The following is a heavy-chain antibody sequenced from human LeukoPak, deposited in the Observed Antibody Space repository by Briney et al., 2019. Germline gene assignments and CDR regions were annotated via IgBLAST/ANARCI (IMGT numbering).Heavy chain of an antibody. J-gene: IGHJ5*02. Sequence: GGSLRLSCAASGFTFSTFAMIWVRQPPGKGLEWVSAISGSGGSTYYADSVKGRFTISRDNSKNTLYLQMNSLRAEDTAVYYCAKDAGGSGWNWFDPWGQGTLVTVSS. CDR2: ISGSGGST. D-gene: IGHD6-19*01. CDR3: AKDAGGSGWNWFDP. CDR1: GFTFSTFA. V-gene: IGHV3-23*01.